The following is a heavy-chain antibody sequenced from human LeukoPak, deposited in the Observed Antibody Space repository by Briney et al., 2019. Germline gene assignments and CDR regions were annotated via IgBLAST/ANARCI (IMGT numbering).Heavy chain of an antibody. CDR3: ARVASDYDFWSGSYHFDY. V-gene: IGHV4-4*07. J-gene: IGHJ4*02. CDR2: IYTSGST. D-gene: IGHD3-3*01. Sequence: PSETLSLTCTVSGGSISSYYWSWIRQPAGKGLEWIGRIYTSGSTNYNPSLKSRVTVSVDTSKNQFSLKLSSVTAADTAVYYCARVASDYDFWSGSYHFDYWGQGTLVTVSS. CDR1: GGSISSYY.